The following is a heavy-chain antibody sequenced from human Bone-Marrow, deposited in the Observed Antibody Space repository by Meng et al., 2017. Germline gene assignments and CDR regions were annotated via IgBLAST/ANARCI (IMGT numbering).Heavy chain of an antibody. D-gene: IGHD2-21*01. CDR1: GFTFSNAW. CDR3: TTEFVDAFDI. Sequence: GESLKIPCAASGFTFSNAWMSWVRQAPGKGLEWVGRIKSKTDCGTTDYAAPVKGRFTISRDDSKNTLYLQMNSLKTEDTAVYYCTTEFVDAFDIWGQGTMVTVSS. J-gene: IGHJ3*02. V-gene: IGHV3-15*01. CDR2: IKSKTDCGTT.